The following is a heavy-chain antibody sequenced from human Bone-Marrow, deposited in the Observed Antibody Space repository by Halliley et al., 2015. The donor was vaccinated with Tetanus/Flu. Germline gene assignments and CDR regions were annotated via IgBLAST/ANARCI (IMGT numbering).Heavy chain of an antibody. CDR3: ARGRGTAGLGYFDY. J-gene: IGHJ4*02. V-gene: IGHV1-46*01. Sequence: GITPPRGGSPTYAQKFRGRITVTRDTSTRTVYVELSSLKSDDTAVYYCARGRGTAGLGYFDYWGQGTLVTVSS. CDR2: TPPRGGSP. D-gene: IGHD6-13*01.